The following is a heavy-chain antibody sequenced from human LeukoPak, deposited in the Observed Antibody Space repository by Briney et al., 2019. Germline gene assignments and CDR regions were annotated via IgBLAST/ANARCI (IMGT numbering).Heavy chain of an antibody. CDR3: ARHVRGFMPHYMDV. D-gene: IGHD2-2*01. CDR2: INHSGST. V-gene: IGHV4-34*01. CDR1: GGSFSGYH. Sequence: PSETLSLTCAVYGGSFSGYHWSWIRQPPGKGLEWIGEINHSGSTNYNPSLKSRVTISVDTSKNQFSLKLSSVTAADTAVYYCARHVRGFMPHYMDVWGKGTTVTVSS. J-gene: IGHJ6*03.